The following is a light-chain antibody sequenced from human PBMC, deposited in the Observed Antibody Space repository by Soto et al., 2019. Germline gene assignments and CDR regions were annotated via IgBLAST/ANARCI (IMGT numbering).Light chain of an antibody. Sequence: DIVMTQSPDSLAVSLGERATINCKSSQSVLYSSNNKNYLAWYQQKPGQPPKLLIYWASTRESGVPDRFSGSGSGTDFTLTISSLQAEDEAVYYCQQYDSTPWTFGQGTKVEIK. V-gene: IGKV4-1*01. CDR2: WAS. CDR1: QSVLYSSNNKNY. J-gene: IGKJ1*01. CDR3: QQYDSTPWT.